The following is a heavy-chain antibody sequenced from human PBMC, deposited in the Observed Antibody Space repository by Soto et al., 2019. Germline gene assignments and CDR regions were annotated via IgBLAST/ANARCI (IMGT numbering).Heavy chain of an antibody. J-gene: IGHJ6*02. CDR1: GGSISSYY. V-gene: IGHV4-59*01. CDR3: ARTDIDGVVPAAYYYYGMDV. D-gene: IGHD2-2*01. CDR2: IYYSGST. Sequence: SETLSLTCAVSGGSISSYYWSWIRQPPGKGLEWIGYIYYSGSTNYNPSLKSRVTISVDTSKNQFSLKLSSVTAADTAVYYCARTDIDGVVPAAYYYYGMDVWGQGTTVTVSS.